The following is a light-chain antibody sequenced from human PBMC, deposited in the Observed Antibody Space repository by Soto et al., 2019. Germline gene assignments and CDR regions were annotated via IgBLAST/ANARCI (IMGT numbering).Light chain of an antibody. CDR1: SSDIGGYIY. CDR3: CSYAGSYTLL. CDR2: DVS. J-gene: IGLJ2*01. V-gene: IGLV2-11*01. Sequence: QSALTQPRSVSGSPGQSVTISCTGTSSDIGGYIYASWYQQHPGKAPKLMICDVSQRPSGVPDRFSGSKSGNTASLTISGLQAEDEADYYCCSYAGSYTLLFGGGTKLTVL.